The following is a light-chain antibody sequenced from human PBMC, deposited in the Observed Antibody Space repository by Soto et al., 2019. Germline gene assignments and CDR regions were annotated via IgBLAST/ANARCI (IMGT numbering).Light chain of an antibody. CDR1: QTVSRY. Sequence: ELVMTQSPATLSVSPGERATLSCRASQTVSRYLAWYQQKPGQAPGLLIYDASKRATGIPARFSGSGFGTDFTLTISSLEPEDFAVYYCQQRTNGLTFGGGTKVDIK. CDR3: QQRTNGLT. J-gene: IGKJ4*01. V-gene: IGKV3-11*01. CDR2: DAS.